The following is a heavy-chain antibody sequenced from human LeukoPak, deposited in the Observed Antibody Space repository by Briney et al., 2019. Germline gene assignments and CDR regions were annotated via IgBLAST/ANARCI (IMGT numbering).Heavy chain of an antibody. CDR1: GYTFTGYY. D-gene: IGHD2-2*02. V-gene: IGHV1-2*02. CDR2: INPNSGGT. CDR3: PRDTCSSTSCYTIGY. J-gene: IGHJ4*02. Sequence: ASVKVSCKASGYTFTGYYMHWVRQAPGQGLEWMGWINPNSGGTNYAQKFQGRVTMTRDTSISTAYMELSGLRSDDTAVYYCPRDTCSSTSCYTIGYWGQGTLVTVSS.